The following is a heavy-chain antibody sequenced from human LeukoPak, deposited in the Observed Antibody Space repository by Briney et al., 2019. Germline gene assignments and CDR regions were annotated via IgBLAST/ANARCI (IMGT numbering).Heavy chain of an antibody. CDR2: LFTSGST. J-gene: IGHJ4*02. CDR1: GGSISSSSYY. CDR3: AREEIEASHYYFDY. Sequence: SETLSLTCTVSGGSISSSSYYWSWIRQPAGKGLEWIGRLFTSGSTNYNPSLKSRVTMSVDTSKNQFSLNLNSVTAADTAVYYCAREEIEASHYYFDYWGQGTLVTVSS. V-gene: IGHV4-61*02.